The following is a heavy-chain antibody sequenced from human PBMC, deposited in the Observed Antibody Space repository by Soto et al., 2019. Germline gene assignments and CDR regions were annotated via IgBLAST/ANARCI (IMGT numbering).Heavy chain of an antibody. D-gene: IGHD1-26*01. V-gene: IGHV3-30*04. CDR3: AGIAGATTWFDS. CDR1: GFTFKSHT. Sequence: QVNLVESGGGVVQPGRSLGLSCAASGFTFKSHTMHWVRQAPGKGLEWVAAISYDGSYTYYADSVKGRFTISRDNPKNTLFLQLNSLRVDDTALYYCAGIAGATTWFDSWGQGTLVTVSS. CDR2: ISYDGSYT. J-gene: IGHJ5*01.